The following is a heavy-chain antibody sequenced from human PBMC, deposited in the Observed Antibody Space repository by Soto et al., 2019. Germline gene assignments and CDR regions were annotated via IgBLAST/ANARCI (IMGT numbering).Heavy chain of an antibody. J-gene: IGHJ4*02. V-gene: IGHV1-46*01. Sequence: QVQLVQSGAEVKKPGASVKVSCKSSGYIFTNYYIHWVRQAPGQGLEWMAIINPLPTSGSTNYAQKFQGRGTVTRDTSTSTVYLELSSLRSDDTAVYYCASDLAAASYWGQGTLVTVSS. CDR2: INPLPTSGST. D-gene: IGHD6-13*01. CDR3: ASDLAAASY. CDR1: GYIFTNYY.